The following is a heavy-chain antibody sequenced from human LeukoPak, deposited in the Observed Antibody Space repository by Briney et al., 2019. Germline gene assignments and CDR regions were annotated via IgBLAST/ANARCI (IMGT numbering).Heavy chain of an antibody. D-gene: IGHD2/OR15-2a*01. CDR3: SEGYFEPFDH. V-gene: IGHV4-59*02. CDR1: GASVSSSH. Sequence: SETLSLTCVVSGASVSSSHWNWIRQLPGKGLEWIGCLSYTRKTDYNPSLTSRVTMSLDSSKNQVSLKLRSVTAADTAVYYCSEGYFEPFDHWGQGTLVTVSS. J-gene: IGHJ4*02. CDR2: LSYTRKT.